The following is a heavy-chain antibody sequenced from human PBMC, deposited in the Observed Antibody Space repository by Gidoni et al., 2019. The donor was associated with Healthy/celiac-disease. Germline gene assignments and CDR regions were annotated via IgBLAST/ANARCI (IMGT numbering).Heavy chain of an antibody. D-gene: IGHD6-19*01. J-gene: IGHJ4*02. Sequence: QVQLQESGPGLVKPSGTLSLTCAVSGCSIRSSNWWSWVRQPPGKGLEGIGEIYHRGSTNYNPSLKSRVTISVDKSKNQFSLKLSSVTAADTAVYYCARGRRGGYSSGWYSFDYCGQGTLVTVSS. CDR1: GCSIRSSNW. CDR2: IYHRGST. V-gene: IGHV4-4*02. CDR3: ARGRRGGYSSGWYSFDY.